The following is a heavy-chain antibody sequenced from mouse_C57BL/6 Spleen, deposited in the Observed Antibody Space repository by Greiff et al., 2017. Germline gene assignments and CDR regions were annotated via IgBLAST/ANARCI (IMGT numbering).Heavy chain of an antibody. V-gene: IGHV5-9*04. Sequence: EVQRVESGGGLVKPGGSLKLSCAASGFTFSSYTMSWVRQTPETRLEWVATISGGGGNTYYPESVKGRFTISRDNAKNTLYLQMSSLRSEETALYYCARHDGGAMDYWGQGTSGTVAS. CDR3: ARHDGGAMDY. CDR2: ISGGGGNT. J-gene: IGHJ4*01. CDR1: GFTFSSYT.